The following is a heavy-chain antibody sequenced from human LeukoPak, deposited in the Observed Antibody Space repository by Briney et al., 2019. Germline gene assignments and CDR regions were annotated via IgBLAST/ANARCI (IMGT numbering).Heavy chain of an antibody. D-gene: IGHD3-10*01. Sequence: PSETLSLTCTVSGDSISSYYGSWIRQPAGKGLEWIGRIYASGSTNYNPSLKSRVTISVDTSKNQFSLKLSSVTAADTAVYYCARNYGSGSSIDYWGQGTLVTVSS. V-gene: IGHV4-4*07. J-gene: IGHJ4*02. CDR1: GDSISSYY. CDR3: ARNYGSGSSIDY. CDR2: IYASGST.